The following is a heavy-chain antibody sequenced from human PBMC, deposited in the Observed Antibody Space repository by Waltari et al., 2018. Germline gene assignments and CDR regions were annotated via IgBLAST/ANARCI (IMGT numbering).Heavy chain of an antibody. CDR2: IDHSGNT. J-gene: IGHJ4*02. D-gene: IGHD2-8*02. V-gene: IGHV4-30-2*01. Sequence: QLQLQESGSGLVKPSQTLSLTCAVSGGSISSGGYSWSWIRQPPGKGLEWIGYIDHSGNTYYNPSLKSRVTLSVDSSKNHFSLSLNSVTAADTAVYFCSRGTGLFGYWGQGTLVTVSS. CDR3: SRGTGLFGY. CDR1: GGSISSGGYS.